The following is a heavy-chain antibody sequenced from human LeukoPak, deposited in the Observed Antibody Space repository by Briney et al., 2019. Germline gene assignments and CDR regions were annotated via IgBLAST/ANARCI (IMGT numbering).Heavy chain of an antibody. D-gene: IGHD5-18*01. CDR3: ARGALGYSYGYYYFDY. CDR2: ISSSGSTI. Sequence: PGGSLRLSCAASGFTFSSYEMNWVRQAPGKGLEWVSCISSSGSTIYYADSVKGRFTISRDNAKNSLHLQMNSLRAEDTAVYYCARGALGYSYGYYYFDYWGQGTLVTVSS. V-gene: IGHV3-48*03. J-gene: IGHJ4*02. CDR1: GFTFSSYE.